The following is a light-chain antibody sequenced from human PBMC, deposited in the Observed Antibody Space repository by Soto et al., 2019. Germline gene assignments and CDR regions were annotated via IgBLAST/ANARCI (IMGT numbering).Light chain of an antibody. CDR3: GTWESSPSAAV. CDR1: SFNIGNNY. J-gene: IGLJ2*01. CDR2: DNN. Sequence: QSVLTQPPSVSASPGQKVTISCAGSSFNIGNNYVSWYQLLPGTAPKLLIYDNNKRPSSIPDRFSGSKSGTSATLGITGLQTRAEADYECGTWESSPSAAVFGGGTKLTVL. V-gene: IGLV1-51*01.